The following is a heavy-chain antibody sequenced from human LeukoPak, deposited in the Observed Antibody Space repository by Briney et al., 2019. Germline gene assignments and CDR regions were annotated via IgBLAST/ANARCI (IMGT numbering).Heavy chain of an antibody. CDR1: GFTFSSYS. D-gene: IGHD6-13*01. Sequence: GGSLRLSCAASGFTFSSYSMNWVRQAPGKGLEWVSSISSSSSYIYYADSVKGRFTISRDNAKNSLYLQMNSLRAEDTAVYYCARAIAAAGTVHQHWGQGTLVTVSS. CDR3: ARAIAAAGTVHQH. V-gene: IGHV3-21*01. J-gene: IGHJ1*01. CDR2: ISSSSSYI.